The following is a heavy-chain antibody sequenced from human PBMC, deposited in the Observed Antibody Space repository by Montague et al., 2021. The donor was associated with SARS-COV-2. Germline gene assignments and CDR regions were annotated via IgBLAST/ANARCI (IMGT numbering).Heavy chain of an antibody. Sequence: SETLSLTCTVSGASISSSYWGWIRQTAGKGLEWIGRIDTSGSPKYNPSLKGRVAMSLNTSTNQFSLKVHSVTVADTAMYFCARDGRRLYTYGSLDYWGQGILVTVSS. CDR2: IDTSGSP. D-gene: IGHD5-18*01. CDR3: ARDGRRLYTYGSLDY. V-gene: IGHV4-4*07. J-gene: IGHJ4*02. CDR1: GASISSSY.